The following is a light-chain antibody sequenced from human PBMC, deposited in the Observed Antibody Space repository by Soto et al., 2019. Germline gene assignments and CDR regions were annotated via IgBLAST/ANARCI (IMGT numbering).Light chain of an antibody. Sequence: SYELTQPLSVSVAPGQTARITCGGNNIGSKNVHWYQQKPGQAPVLVIYRDRNRPPGLPERFSGSNSGNTATLTISRAQAGDEADYYCQVWDSSTAWVFGGGTKLTVL. J-gene: IGLJ3*02. CDR3: QVWDSSTAWV. CDR2: RDR. V-gene: IGLV3-9*01. CDR1: NIGSKN.